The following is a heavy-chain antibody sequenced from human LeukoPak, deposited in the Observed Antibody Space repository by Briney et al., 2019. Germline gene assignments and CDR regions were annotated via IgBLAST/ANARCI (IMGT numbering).Heavy chain of an antibody. CDR1: GFTVSGNY. CDR3: ARDPGYGSGTDYDMGY. CDR2: IYSGGNT. J-gene: IGHJ4*02. D-gene: IGHD3-10*01. V-gene: IGHV3-66*02. Sequence: PGGSLRLSCVASGFTVSGNYMSWVRQAPGKGLEWVSVIYSGGNTYYADSVKGRFTIPRDNSKNTLYLQMNSLRPEDTAVYHCARDPGYGSGTDYDMGYWGQGTLVTVSS.